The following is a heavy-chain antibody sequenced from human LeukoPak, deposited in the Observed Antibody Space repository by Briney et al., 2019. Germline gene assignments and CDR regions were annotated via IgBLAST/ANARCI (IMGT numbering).Heavy chain of an antibody. CDR1: GFTFSSYS. J-gene: IGHJ6*02. Sequence: GGSLRLSCAASGFTFSSYSMNWVRQAPGKGLEWVSSISSSSSYIYYADSVKGRFTISRDNRKNLLHLQMNSLRPDDSTVYYCAKDLGSAITSALALDVWGQGTTVTVSS. V-gene: IGHV3-21*04. D-gene: IGHD2-15*01. CDR2: ISSSSSYI. CDR3: AKDLGSAITSALALDV.